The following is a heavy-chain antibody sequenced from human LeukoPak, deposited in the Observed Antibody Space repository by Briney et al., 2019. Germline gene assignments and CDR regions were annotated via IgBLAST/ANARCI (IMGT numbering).Heavy chain of an antibody. Sequence: SETLSLTCAVYGGSFSGYYWSWIRQPPGKGLEWIGEINHSGSTNYNLSLKSRVTISVDTSKNQFSLKLSSVTAADTAVYYCARGAATYYYESSGYYPFDYWGQGTLVTVSS. CDR2: INHSGST. J-gene: IGHJ4*02. D-gene: IGHD3-22*01. CDR3: ARGAATYYYESSGYYPFDY. CDR1: GGSFSGYY. V-gene: IGHV4-34*01.